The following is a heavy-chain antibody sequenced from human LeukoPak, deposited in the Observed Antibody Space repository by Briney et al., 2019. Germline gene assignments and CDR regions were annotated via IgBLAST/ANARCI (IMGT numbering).Heavy chain of an antibody. J-gene: IGHJ6*03. V-gene: IGHV1-18*01. Sequence: ASVKVSCKASGYTFTSYGISWVRQAPGQGLEWMGWISAYNGNTNYAQKLQGRVTMTTDTSTSTAYMELRSLRSDDTAVYYCARTEYSSSWYGRMGYYYYYMDVWGKGTTVTVSS. CDR1: GYTFTSYG. CDR3: ARTEYSSSWYGRMGYYYYYMDV. CDR2: ISAYNGNT. D-gene: IGHD6-13*01.